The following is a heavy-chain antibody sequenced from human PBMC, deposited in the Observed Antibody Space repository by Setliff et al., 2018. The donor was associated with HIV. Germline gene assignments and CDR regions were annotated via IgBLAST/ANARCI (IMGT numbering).Heavy chain of an antibody. Sequence: ASVKVSCKASGYSFTNYGISWVRQAPGQGLEWMGWISSYNDNTNYALNLQGRVTMTTDTSTSTAYMELRSLRSDDPAVYYCARDDVGYCSGGSCYHLFDTFDIWGQGTVVTVSS. J-gene: IGHJ3*02. CDR1: GYSFTNYG. D-gene: IGHD2-15*01. V-gene: IGHV1-18*01. CDR2: ISSYNDNT. CDR3: ARDDVGYCSGGSCYHLFDTFDI.